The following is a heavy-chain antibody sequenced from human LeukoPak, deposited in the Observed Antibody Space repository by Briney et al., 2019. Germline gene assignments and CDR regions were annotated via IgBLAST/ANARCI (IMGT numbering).Heavy chain of an antibody. CDR1: GYTFTGYY. J-gene: IGHJ4*02. CDR3: ARGYSSSWYYFDY. CDR2: INPNSGGT. Sequence: ASVKVSCKASGYTFTGYYMHWVRQAPGQGLEWMGRINPNSGGTNYAQKFQGRVTMNRDTSISTAYMELSRLRSDDTAVYYCARGYSSSWYYFDYWGQGTLVTVSS. D-gene: IGHD6-13*01. V-gene: IGHV1-2*06.